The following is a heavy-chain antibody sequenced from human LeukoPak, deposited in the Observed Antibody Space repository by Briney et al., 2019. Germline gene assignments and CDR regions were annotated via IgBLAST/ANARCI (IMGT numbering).Heavy chain of an antibody. D-gene: IGHD2-2*02. Sequence: GGSLRLSCAASGFTFSSYSMNWVRQAPGKGLEWVSSISSSSSYIYYADSVKGRFTISRDNAKNSLYLQMNSLRAEDTAVYYCARDVSTSNPVPAAIGHWGQGTLVTVSS. J-gene: IGHJ4*02. CDR3: ARDVSTSNPVPAAIGH. V-gene: IGHV3-21*01. CDR2: ISSSSSYI. CDR1: GFTFSSYS.